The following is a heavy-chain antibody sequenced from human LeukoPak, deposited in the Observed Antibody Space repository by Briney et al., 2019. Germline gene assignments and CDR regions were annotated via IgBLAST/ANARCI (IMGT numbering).Heavy chain of an antibody. CDR2: IYYSGST. D-gene: IGHD3-16*02. CDR3: ARVLTYGYLDY. V-gene: IGHV4-59*01. CDR1: GGSISSYY. J-gene: IGHJ4*02. Sequence: PSETLSLTXTVSGGSISSYYWSWIRQPPGKGLEWIGYIYYSGSTNYNPSLKSRVTISVDTSKNHFSLKLSSVTAADTAVYYCARVLTYGYLDYWGQGTLVTVSS.